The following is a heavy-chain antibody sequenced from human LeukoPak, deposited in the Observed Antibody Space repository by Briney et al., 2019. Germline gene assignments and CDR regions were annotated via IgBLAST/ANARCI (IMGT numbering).Heavy chain of an antibody. J-gene: IGHJ6*03. CDR1: GGSFSGYY. D-gene: IGHD2-15*01. CDR2: INHSGST. V-gene: IGHV4-34*01. Sequence: PSETLSLTCAVYGGSFSGYYWSWIRQPPGKGLEWIGEINHSGSTNYNPSLKSRVTISVDTSKNQFSLKLSSVTAADTAVYYCARDGSSAATPYYYYMDVWGKGTMVTVSS. CDR3: ARDGSSAATPYYYYMDV.